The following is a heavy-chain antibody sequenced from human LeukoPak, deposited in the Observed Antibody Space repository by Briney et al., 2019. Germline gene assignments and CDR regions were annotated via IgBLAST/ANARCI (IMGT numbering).Heavy chain of an antibody. D-gene: IGHD3-22*01. CDR3: AQAPYDSSGYLYTYLDP. Sequence: GGSLRLSCAASSFTLSTYAMNWDRQTPGKGLEWVSIISGSGGSTYYADSVKGRFTISRDNSKNTLYLQMNSLRAEDTAVYYCAQAPYDSSGYLYTYLDPWGQGTLVTVSS. V-gene: IGHV3-23*01. CDR2: ISGSGGST. J-gene: IGHJ5*02. CDR1: SFTLSTYA.